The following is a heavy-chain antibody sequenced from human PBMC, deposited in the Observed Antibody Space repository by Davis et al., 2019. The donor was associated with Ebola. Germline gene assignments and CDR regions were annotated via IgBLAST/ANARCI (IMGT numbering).Heavy chain of an antibody. CDR1: GFTFSNYA. Sequence: GESLKISCAASGFTFSNYAMSWVRQAPGTGLAWVSRIDTDSIGTSYADSVKGRFTISRDNAKNTLYLELNSLRAEDTAVYYCARLGGSSWVDHWGQGTLVTVSS. CDR3: ARLGGSSWVDH. V-gene: IGHV3-74*01. D-gene: IGHD6-13*01. J-gene: IGHJ5*02. CDR2: IDTDSIGT.